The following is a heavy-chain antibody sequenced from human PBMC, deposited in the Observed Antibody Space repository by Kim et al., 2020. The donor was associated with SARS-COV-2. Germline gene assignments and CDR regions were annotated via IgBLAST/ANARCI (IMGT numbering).Heavy chain of an antibody. CDR1: GFTFSSYA. D-gene: IGHD3-22*01. CDR2: ISGSGGST. CDR3: AKVSQTSGTYYYDSSGSGGFDP. V-gene: IGHV3-23*01. Sequence: GGSLRLSCAASGFTFSSYAMSWVRQAPGKGLEWVSAISGSGGSTYYADSVKGRFTISRDNSKNTLYLQMNSLRAEDTAVYYCAKVSQTSGTYYYDSSGSGGFDPWGQGTLVTVSS. J-gene: IGHJ5*02.